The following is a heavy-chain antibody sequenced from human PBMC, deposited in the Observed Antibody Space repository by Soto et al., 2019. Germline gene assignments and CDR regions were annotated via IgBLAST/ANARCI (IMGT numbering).Heavy chain of an antibody. CDR2: IYYSGST. CDR1: GGSISSGDYY. D-gene: IGHD1-26*01. CDR3: ARDSQGWDLPSGWFDP. J-gene: IGHJ5*02. V-gene: IGHV4-30-4*01. Sequence: QVQLQESGPGLVKPSQTLSLTCTVSGGSISSGDYYWSWIRQPPGKGLEWIGYIYYSGSTHYNPSLKSRVAMSVNTSKNQFSLKLTSVTAADTAMYYCARDSQGWDLPSGWFDPWGQGTLVTVSS.